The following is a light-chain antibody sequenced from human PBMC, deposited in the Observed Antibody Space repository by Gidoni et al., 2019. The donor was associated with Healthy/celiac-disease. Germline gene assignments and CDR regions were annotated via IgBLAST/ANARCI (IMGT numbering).Light chain of an antibody. J-gene: IGKJ1*01. CDR2: DAY. CDR1: QSISSW. V-gene: IGKV1-5*01. CDR3: QQNNSYPWT. Sequence: DIHMTQSPSTLSASVGDRVTITCRASQSISSWLAWYQQKPGKAPKLLIYDAYSLESGVPSRFSGSGSGTEFTLTISSLQPDDFATYCCQQNNSYPWTFGQGTKVEIK.